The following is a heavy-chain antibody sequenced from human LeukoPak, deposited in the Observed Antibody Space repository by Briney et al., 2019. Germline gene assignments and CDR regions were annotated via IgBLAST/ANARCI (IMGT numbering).Heavy chain of an antibody. J-gene: IGHJ4*02. V-gene: IGHV4-34*01. D-gene: IGHD1-26*01. CDR2: INHSGST. Sequence: TGGSLRLSCAASGFTFSSYAMSWVRQPPGKGLEWIGEINHSGSTNYNPSLKSRVTISVDTSKNQFSLKLSSVTAADTAVYYCARLMSLVGASPHGYWGQGTLVTVSS. CDR3: ARLMSLVGASPHGY. CDR1: GFTFSSYA.